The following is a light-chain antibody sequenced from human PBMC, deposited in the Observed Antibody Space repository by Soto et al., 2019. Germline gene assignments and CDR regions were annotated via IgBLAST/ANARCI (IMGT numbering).Light chain of an antibody. CDR2: KAS. Sequence: IHLTQSPSSLSASVGDRVTITCRASQGISSYLAWYQQKPGKAPKILIYKASSLESGVPSRFSGSGSGTEFTLTISSLQPDDFATYYCQQYSTYTPRPFGQGTKVAIK. CDR1: QGISSY. J-gene: IGKJ1*01. CDR3: QQYSTYTPRP. V-gene: IGKV1-5*03.